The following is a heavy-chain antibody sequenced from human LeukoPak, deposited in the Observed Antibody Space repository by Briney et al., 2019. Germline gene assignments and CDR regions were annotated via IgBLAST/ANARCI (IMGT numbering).Heavy chain of an antibody. V-gene: IGHV3-30*03. CDR1: GFTFSSYG. CDR2: ISYDGSNK. Sequence: GGSLRLSCAASGFTFSSYGMHWVRQAPGKGLEWVAVISYDGSNKYYADSVKGRFTISRDNSKNTLYLQMNSLRAEDTAVYYCAGANTVYSSSFDYWGQGTLVTVSS. J-gene: IGHJ4*02. D-gene: IGHD6-6*01. CDR3: AGANTVYSSSFDY.